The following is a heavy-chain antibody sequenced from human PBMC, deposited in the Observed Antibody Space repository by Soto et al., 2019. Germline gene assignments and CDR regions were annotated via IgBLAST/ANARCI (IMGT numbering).Heavy chain of an antibody. D-gene: IGHD2-15*01. J-gene: IGHJ6*02. Sequence: GGSLRLSCAASGFTFSSYGMHWVRQAPGKGLEWVAVIWYDGSNKYYANSVKGRFSISRDTSKNTLYLEMNSLRVEDTAAYYCSRGDREDTAVVIGARPGEYGMDVWGQGTTVTVSS. CDR2: IWYDGSNK. CDR3: SRGDREDTAVVIGARPGEYGMDV. CDR1: GFTFSSYG. V-gene: IGHV3-33*01.